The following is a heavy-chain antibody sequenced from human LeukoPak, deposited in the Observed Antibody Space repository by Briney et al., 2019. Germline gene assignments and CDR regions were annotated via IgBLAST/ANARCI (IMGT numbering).Heavy chain of an antibody. CDR3: ARDQVTMVRGVIIATVFDY. J-gene: IGHJ4*02. Sequence: PSQTLSLTCTVSGGSISSGSYYWSWIRQPAGKGLEWIGRIYTSGSTNYNPSLKSRVTISVDTSKNQFSLKLSSVTAADTAVYYCARDQVTMVRGVIIATVFDYWGQGTLVTVSS. CDR2: IYTSGST. D-gene: IGHD3-10*01. V-gene: IGHV4-61*02. CDR1: GGSISSGSYY.